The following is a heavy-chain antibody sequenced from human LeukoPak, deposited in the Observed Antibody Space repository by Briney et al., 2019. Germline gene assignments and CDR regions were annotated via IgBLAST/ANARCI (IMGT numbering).Heavy chain of an antibody. CDR1: GFTFSSYW. D-gene: IGHD1-26*01. J-gene: IGHJ4*02. V-gene: IGHV3-7*01. Sequence: PGGSLRLSCAASGFTFSSYWMSWVRQAPGKGLEWVANIKQDGSETYYVDSVRGRFTFSRDNAENSVYLHMNSLRAEDTAVYYCVRQMVGASFDYWGQGTLVTVSS. CDR2: IKQDGSET. CDR3: VRQMVGASFDY.